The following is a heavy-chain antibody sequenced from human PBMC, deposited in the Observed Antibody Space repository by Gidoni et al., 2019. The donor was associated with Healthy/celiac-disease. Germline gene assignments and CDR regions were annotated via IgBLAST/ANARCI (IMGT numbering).Heavy chain of an antibody. V-gene: IGHV3-7*01. CDR2: RKQDGSEK. CDR1: GFIFSSYW. CDR3: ARVNLRFLEWLFTYYFDY. J-gene: IGHJ4*02. D-gene: IGHD3-3*01. Sequence: VQLVESWVGLVQPGGSLRLSCAASGFIFSSYWMSWVSQAPGKGLEWVAHRKQDGSEKYDVDSVKGRFNISRDNAKNSLYLQMNSLRAEDTAVYYCARVNLRFLEWLFTYYFDYWGQGTLVTVSS.